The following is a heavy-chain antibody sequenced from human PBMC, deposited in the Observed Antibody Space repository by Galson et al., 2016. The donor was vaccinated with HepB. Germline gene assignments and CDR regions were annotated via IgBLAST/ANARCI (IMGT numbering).Heavy chain of an antibody. J-gene: IGHJ4*02. V-gene: IGHV3-30-3*01. Sequence: SLRLSCAASGFTFSSYAMHWVRQAPGKGLEWVAVISYDGSNKYYADSVKGRFTISRDNSKNTLYLQMNSLRTEDTGVYCCARTLYDYVWGSDRYPQDYCGQGTLVTVSS. CDR3: ARTLYDYVWGSDRYPQDY. CDR2: ISYDGSNK. CDR1: GFTFSSYA. D-gene: IGHD3-16*02.